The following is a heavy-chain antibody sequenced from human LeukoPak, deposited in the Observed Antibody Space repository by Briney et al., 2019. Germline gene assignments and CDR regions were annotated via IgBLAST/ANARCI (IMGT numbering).Heavy chain of an antibody. J-gene: IGHJ5*02. Sequence: SQTLSLTCTVSGGSISSGGYYWSWLRQPAGKGLEWIGRIYTSGSTNYNPSLKSRVTMSVDTSKNQFSLKLSSVTAADTAVYYCARAWGGSPRDWFDPWGQGTLVTVSS. D-gene: IGHD1-26*01. CDR3: ARAWGGSPRDWFDP. CDR1: GGSISSGGYY. V-gene: IGHV4-61*02. CDR2: IYTSGST.